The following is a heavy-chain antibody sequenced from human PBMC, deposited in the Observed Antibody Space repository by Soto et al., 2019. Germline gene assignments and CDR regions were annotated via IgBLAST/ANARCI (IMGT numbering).Heavy chain of an antibody. CDR3: AKSVQRGGLPPLDY. CDR1: GFTFSSYG. J-gene: IGHJ4*02. CDR2: ISYDGSNK. V-gene: IGHV3-30*18. D-gene: IGHD3-10*01. Sequence: GSLRLSCAASGFTFSSYGMHWVRQAPGKGLEWVAVISYDGSNKYYADSVKGRFTISRDNSKNTLYLQMNSLRAEDTAVYYCAKSVQRGGLPPLDYWGQGTLVTVSS.